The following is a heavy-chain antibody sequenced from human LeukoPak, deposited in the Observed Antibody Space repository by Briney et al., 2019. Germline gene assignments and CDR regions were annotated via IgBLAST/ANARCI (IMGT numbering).Heavy chain of an antibody. Sequence: PGGSLRLSCAASGFTFSDYYMSWIRQAPGKGLEWVAVIWYDGSNKYYADSVKGRFTISRDNSKNTLYLQMNSLRAEDTAVYYCARDPGDYYGSGSSDAFDIWGQGTMVTVSS. V-gene: IGHV3-33*08. J-gene: IGHJ3*02. CDR3: ARDPGDYYGSGSSDAFDI. D-gene: IGHD3-10*01. CDR1: GFTFSDYY. CDR2: IWYDGSNK.